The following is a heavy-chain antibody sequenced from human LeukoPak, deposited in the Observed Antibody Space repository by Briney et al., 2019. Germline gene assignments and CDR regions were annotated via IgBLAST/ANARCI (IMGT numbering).Heavy chain of an antibody. CDR1: GGSISSYY. Sequence: PSETLSLTCTVSGGSISSYYWSWIRQPPGKGLEWIGYIYYSGSTNYNPSLKSRVTISVDTSKNQFSLKLSSVTAADTAVYYCAREHYDFWSGLDAFDVWGQGTMVTVSS. V-gene: IGHV4-59*01. D-gene: IGHD3-3*01. J-gene: IGHJ3*01. CDR2: IYYSGST. CDR3: AREHYDFWSGLDAFDV.